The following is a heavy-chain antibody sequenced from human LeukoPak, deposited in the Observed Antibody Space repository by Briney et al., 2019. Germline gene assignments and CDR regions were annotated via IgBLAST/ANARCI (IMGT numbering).Heavy chain of an antibody. J-gene: IGHJ4*02. D-gene: IGHD6-19*01. CDR2: INDSGGT. CDR1: GGSFSSYY. CDR3: ARGPRGAKSSGWYLLGFDY. V-gene: IGHV4-34*01. Sequence: SETLSLTCSVYGGSFSSYYWSWIRQPPGKGLEWIGEINDSGGTNYNPSLKSRFTISVDTPKNQLSLKLSSVTAADTAIYYCARGPRGAKSSGWYLLGFDYWGQGTLVTVSS.